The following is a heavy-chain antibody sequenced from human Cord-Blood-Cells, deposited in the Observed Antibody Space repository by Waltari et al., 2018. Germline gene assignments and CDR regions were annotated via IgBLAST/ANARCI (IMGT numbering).Heavy chain of an antibody. V-gene: IGHV4-59*01. CDR3: ARDRAYYGSGSYYFDI. CDR2: IYYSGST. CDR1: GGSISRYY. Sequence: QVQLQESGPGLVKPSETLSLTCTVSGGSISRYYWSWTRQPPGKGLEWIGYIYYSGSTNYNPSLKSRVTISVDTSKNQFSLKLSSVTAADTAVYYCARDRAYYGSGSYYFDIWGQGTMVTVSS. J-gene: IGHJ3*02. D-gene: IGHD3-10*01.